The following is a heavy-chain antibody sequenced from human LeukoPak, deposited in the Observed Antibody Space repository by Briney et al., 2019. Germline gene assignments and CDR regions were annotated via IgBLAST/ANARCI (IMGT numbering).Heavy chain of an antibody. J-gene: IGHJ4*02. CDR1: GLRVSKNH. D-gene: IGHD3-9*01. CDR2: MYSGGST. V-gene: IGHV3-66*01. Sequence: GGSLGLSWEASGLRVSKNHMTGVRQAPGKGLEWVSDMYSGGSTYYADPVKGRFTISRDDARNSLYLQMNSLRAEDTAVYYCARDCETRCAFDPPDYWGQGTLVTVSS. CDR3: ARDCETRCAFDPPDY.